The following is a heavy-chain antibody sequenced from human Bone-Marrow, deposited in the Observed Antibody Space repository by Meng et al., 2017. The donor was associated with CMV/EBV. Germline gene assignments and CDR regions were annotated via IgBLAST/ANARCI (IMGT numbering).Heavy chain of an antibody. V-gene: IGHV1-46*01. Sequence: ASVKVSRKASGYTFTSYYMHWVRQAPGQGLEWMGIINPSGGSTSYAQKFQGRVTMTRDTSTSTVYMELSSLRSEDTAVYYCARGHFVMRRMWDLLDWFDPWGQGTLVTVSS. CDR2: INPSGGST. J-gene: IGHJ5*02. CDR1: GYTFTSYY. CDR3: ARGHFVMRRMWDLLDWFDP. D-gene: IGHD1-26*01.